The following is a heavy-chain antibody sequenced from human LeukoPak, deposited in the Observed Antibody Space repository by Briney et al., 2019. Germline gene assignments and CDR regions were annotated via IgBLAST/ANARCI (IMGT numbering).Heavy chain of an antibody. J-gene: IGHJ4*02. CDR2: IIPIFGTA. Sequence: TVKVSCKASGGTFSSYAISWVRQAPGQGLEWMGGIIPIFGTANYAQKFQGRVTITADESTSTAYMELSSLRSEDTAVYYCARRKGLVRGVITKGYYFDYWGQGTLVTVSS. V-gene: IGHV1-69*13. CDR1: GGTFSSYA. CDR3: ARRKGLVRGVITKGYYFDY. D-gene: IGHD3-10*01.